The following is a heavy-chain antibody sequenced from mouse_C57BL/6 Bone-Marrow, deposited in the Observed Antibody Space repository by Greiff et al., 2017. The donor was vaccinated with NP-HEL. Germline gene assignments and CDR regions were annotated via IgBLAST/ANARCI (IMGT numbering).Heavy chain of an antibody. J-gene: IGHJ3*01. D-gene: IGHD2-3*01. Sequence: EVMLVESGPELVKPGASVKIPCKASGYTFTDYNMDWVKQSHGKSLEWIGDINPNNGGTIYNQKFKGKATLTVDKSSSTAYMELRSLTSEDTAVYYCARWRWFPFAYWGQGTLVTVSA. V-gene: IGHV1-18*01. CDR3: ARWRWFPFAY. CDR2: INPNNGGT. CDR1: GYTFTDYN.